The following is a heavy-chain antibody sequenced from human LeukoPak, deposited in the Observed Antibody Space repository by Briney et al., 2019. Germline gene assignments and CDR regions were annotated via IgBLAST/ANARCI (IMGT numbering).Heavy chain of an antibody. J-gene: IGHJ5*02. Sequence: PSETLSLTCAVYGGSFSGYYWSWIRQPPVKGLEWIGEINHSGSTNYNPSLKSRVTISVDTSKKQFSLKLRSVTAADTAVYYCARHSYSGYDFRFDPWGQGTLVTVSS. CDR2: INHSGST. V-gene: IGHV4-34*01. CDR3: ARHSYSGYDFRFDP. D-gene: IGHD5-12*01. CDR1: GGSFSGYY.